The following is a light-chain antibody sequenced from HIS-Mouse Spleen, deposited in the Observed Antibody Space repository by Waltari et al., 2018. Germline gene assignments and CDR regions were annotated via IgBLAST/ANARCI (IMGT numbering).Light chain of an antibody. J-gene: IGLJ3*02. CDR2: DDS. CDR1: NIGSKS. CDR3: QVWDSSSDHWV. V-gene: IGLV3-21*02. Sequence: SYVLTQPPSVSVAPGQTARITCGGNNIGSKSGHWYQQKPGQAPGLVVYDDSARPSGIPERFSGSNSGNTATLTISRVEAGDEADYYCQVWDSSSDHWVFGGGTKLTVL.